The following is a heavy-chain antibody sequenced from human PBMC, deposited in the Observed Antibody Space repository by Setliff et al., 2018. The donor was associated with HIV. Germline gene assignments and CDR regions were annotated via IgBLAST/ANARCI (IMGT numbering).Heavy chain of an antibody. CDR2: ISGSGGST. CDR1: GFTFSSYA. CDR3: ARLAHPRYSGNYYGTSAGTFDY. J-gene: IGHJ4*02. D-gene: IGHD1-26*01. V-gene: IGHV3-23*01. Sequence: PGGSLRLSCAASGFTFSSYAMSWVRQAPGKGLEWVSAISGSGGSTYYADSVKGRFTISRDNSKNTGYLQMNSLRADDTAVYFCARLAHPRYSGNYYGTSAGTFDYWGQGTLVTVSS.